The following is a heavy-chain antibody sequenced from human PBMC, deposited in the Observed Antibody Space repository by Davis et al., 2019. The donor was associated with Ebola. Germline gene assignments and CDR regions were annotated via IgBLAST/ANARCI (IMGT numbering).Heavy chain of an antibody. D-gene: IGHD4-11*01. CDR2: IYYSGNT. CDR1: GGSISSYY. V-gene: IGHV4-59*08. Sequence: MPSETLSLTCTVSGGSISSYYWSWIRQPPGKGLEWIGCIYYSGNTNYNPSLKSRVTISVDTSKNQFSLKVSSVTAADTAVYYCARTDDNYSYYFDDWGQGTLVTVSS. CDR3: ARTDDNYSYYFDD. J-gene: IGHJ4*02.